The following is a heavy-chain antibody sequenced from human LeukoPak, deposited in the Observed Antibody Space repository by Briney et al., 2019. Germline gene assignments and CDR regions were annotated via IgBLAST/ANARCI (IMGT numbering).Heavy chain of an antibody. Sequence: SETLSLTCTVSAAISSFYWSWLRQPPGKGLEWIGYVFHTGHTNYNPSLKSRVTMSIDPSKDQFSLEVTSVTAADTAVYYCAGSIFGYPWFDPWGQGILVTVSS. V-gene: IGHV4-59*01. CDR1: AAISSFY. CDR2: VFHTGHT. J-gene: IGHJ5*02. D-gene: IGHD3-9*01. CDR3: AGSIFGYPWFDP.